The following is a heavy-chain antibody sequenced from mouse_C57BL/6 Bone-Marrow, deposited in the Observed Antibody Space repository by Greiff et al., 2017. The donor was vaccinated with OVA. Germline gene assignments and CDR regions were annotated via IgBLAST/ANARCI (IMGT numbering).Heavy chain of an antibody. CDR1: GYTFTSYW. D-gene: IGHD2-5*01. Sequence: QVQLQHPGAELVKPGASVKMSCKASGYTFTSYWITWVKQRPGQGLEWIGDIYPGSGSTNYNEKFKSKATLTVDTSSSTAYMQLSSLTSEDSAVYYCSRGTYYSNYLFAYWGQGTLVTVSA. CDR2: IYPGSGST. J-gene: IGHJ3*01. V-gene: IGHV1-55*01. CDR3: SRGTYYSNYLFAY.